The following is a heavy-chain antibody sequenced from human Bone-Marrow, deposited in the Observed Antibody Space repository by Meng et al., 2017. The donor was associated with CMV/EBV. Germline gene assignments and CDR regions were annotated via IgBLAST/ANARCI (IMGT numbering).Heavy chain of an antibody. V-gene: IGHV3-15*01. CDR1: GFTVSNNY. Sequence: GESLKISCAASGFTVSNNYMSWVRQAPGKGLEWVGHIKSKTDDGTTEYAAPVKGRFTVSRDDSKNTLYLQMNSLKTEDTAVYYCATAPGYYDYAPFDYWGQGTLVTVSS. D-gene: IGHD3-22*01. CDR3: ATAPGYYDYAPFDY. CDR2: IKSKTDDGTT. J-gene: IGHJ4*02.